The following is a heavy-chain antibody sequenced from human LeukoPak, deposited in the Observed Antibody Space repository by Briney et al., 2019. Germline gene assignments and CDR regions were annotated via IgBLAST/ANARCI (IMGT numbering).Heavy chain of an antibody. CDR3: AKDRYYDILTGYIDY. V-gene: IGHV3-23*01. CDR2: ISDSGDGT. D-gene: IGHD3-9*01. CDR1: GFTFRTYA. Sequence: GGSLRLSCAASGFTFRTYAMSWVRQAPGKGLEWVSGISDSGDGTYYAESVKGRFTISRDNSKNTLYLQMNSLRAEDTAVYYCAKDRYYDILTGYIDYWGQGTLVTVSS. J-gene: IGHJ4*02.